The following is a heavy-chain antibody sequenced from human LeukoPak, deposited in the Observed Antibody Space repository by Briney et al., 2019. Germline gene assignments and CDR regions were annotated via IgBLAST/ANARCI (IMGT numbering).Heavy chain of an antibody. V-gene: IGHV3-23*01. Sequence: GGSLRLSCAASGFTVSSNYMSWVRQAPGKGLEWVSIIGKSGDSIYYADSVKGRFTISRDNSKNTLFLQMNSLRAEDTAVYYCVKSWGSTRPYYNYMAVWGKGNSVTVSS. D-gene: IGHD1-26*01. CDR1: GFTVSSNY. CDR2: IGKSGDSI. J-gene: IGHJ6*03. CDR3: VKSWGSTRPYYNYMAV.